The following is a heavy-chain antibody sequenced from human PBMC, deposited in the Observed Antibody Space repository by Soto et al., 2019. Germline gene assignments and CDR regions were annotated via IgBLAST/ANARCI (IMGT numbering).Heavy chain of an antibody. V-gene: IGHV3-53*01. Sequence: PGGSLRLSCAASDFTVSSNYMSWVRQAPGKGLEWVSVIYSGGSTYYADSVKGRFIISRDNSKNTLYLQMNSLRAEDTAVYYCARGLGRDYYDSSGYFHLDYWGQGTLVTVSS. J-gene: IGHJ4*02. CDR3: ARGLGRDYYDSSGYFHLDY. CDR2: IYSGGST. CDR1: DFTVSSNY. D-gene: IGHD3-22*01.